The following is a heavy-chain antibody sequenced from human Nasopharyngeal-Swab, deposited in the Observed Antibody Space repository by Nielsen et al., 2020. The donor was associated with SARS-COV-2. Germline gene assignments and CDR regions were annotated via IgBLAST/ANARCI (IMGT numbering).Heavy chain of an antibody. CDR2: IIPILGIA. D-gene: IGHD3-16*02. J-gene: IGHJ4*02. Sequence: SVKVSCKASGGTFSSYAISWVRQAPGQGLEWMGRIIPILGIANYAQKFQGRVTITADKSTSTAYMELSSLRSEDTAVYYCAREGGPYDYVWGSYRYTGEDTLLDYWGQGTRVTVSS. V-gene: IGHV1-69*04. CDR1: GGTFSSYA. CDR3: AREGGPYDYVWGSYRYTGEDTLLDY.